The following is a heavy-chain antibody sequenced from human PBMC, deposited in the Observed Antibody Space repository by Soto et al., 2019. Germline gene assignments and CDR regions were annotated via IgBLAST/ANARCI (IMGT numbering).Heavy chain of an antibody. CDR1: GGSISSSSYY. J-gene: IGHJ4*02. CDR3: ANAYGSGSRRFDY. V-gene: IGHV4-39*07. CDR2: IYYSGST. Sequence: PSETLSLTCTVSGGSISSSSYYWGWLRQPPGKGLEWIGSIYYSGSTYYNPSLKSRVTISVDTSKNQFSLKLSSVTAADTAVYYCANAYGSGSRRFDYWGQGTLVTVSS. D-gene: IGHD3-10*01.